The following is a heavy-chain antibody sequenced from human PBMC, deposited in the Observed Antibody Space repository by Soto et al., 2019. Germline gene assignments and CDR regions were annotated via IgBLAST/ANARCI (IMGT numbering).Heavy chain of an antibody. CDR3: ARDRGSQNGFFGV. V-gene: IGHV1-69*16. CDR2: IVPLLGTA. CDR1: GDIFSSYP. J-gene: IGHJ2*01. Sequence: QVQLVQSGAEVKKPGSSVKVSCKASGDIFSSYPFSWVRQAPGQGLEWMGGIVPLLGTADYAQKFQDRVTITTDYSNSTVYMELSSLRSDDTAVYYCARDRGSQNGFFGVWGRVTLVSVSS. D-gene: IGHD3-10*01.